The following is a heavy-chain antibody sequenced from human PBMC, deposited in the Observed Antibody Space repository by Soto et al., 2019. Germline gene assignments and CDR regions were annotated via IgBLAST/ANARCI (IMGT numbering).Heavy chain of an antibody. V-gene: IGHV3-48*03. CDR1: GFTFSSYE. CDR3: ARELISMVRGLNYRAYYYFGMDV. D-gene: IGHD3-10*01. Sequence: GGSLRLSCAASGFTFSSYEMNWVRQAPGKGLEWVSYISSSVSAIYYADSVRGRFTISRDNAKNSLYLQMNSLGAEDTAVYYCARELISMVRGLNYRAYYYFGMDVWGQGTRVTVSS. J-gene: IGHJ6*02. CDR2: ISSSVSAI.